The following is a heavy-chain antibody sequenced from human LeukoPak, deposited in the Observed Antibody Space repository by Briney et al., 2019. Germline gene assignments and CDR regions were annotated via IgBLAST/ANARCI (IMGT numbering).Heavy chain of an antibody. V-gene: IGHV3-30-3*01. CDR3: ARGVASAALDP. D-gene: IGHD6-13*01. CDR2: ISYDGSKK. CDR1: GFTFTSYA. Sequence: PGGSLRLSCVASGFTFTSYAIHWVRQAPGKGLGWVAVISYDGSKKYYADSVKGRFTASRDNSKNTVSLEMNSLRAEDTAVYYGARGVASAALDPWGQGTLVTVSS. J-gene: IGHJ5*02.